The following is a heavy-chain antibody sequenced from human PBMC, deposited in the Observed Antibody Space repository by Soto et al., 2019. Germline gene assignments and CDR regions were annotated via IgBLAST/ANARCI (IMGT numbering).Heavy chain of an antibody. CDR3: ASAWFGELKYFDY. V-gene: IGHV3-72*01. Sequence: EVQLVESGGGLVQPGGSLRLSCAASGFTFSDHYMEWFRQAPGEGLEWVGRIRNKANSYTTEYGASVKGRFTISRDDSKNSLSLQMNSLKTEDTAVYYCASAWFGELKYFDYLGQGTLVTVSS. CDR1: GFTFSDHY. CDR2: IRNKANSYTT. D-gene: IGHD3-10*01. J-gene: IGHJ4*02.